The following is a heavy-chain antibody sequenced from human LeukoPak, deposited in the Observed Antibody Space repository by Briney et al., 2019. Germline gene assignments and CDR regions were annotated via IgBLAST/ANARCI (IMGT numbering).Heavy chain of an antibody. CDR1: GGSITSGGSY. CDR2: IYYSGST. CDR3: ARSYKYGYSDY. V-gene: IGHV4-31*03. D-gene: IGHD3-10*01. Sequence: SQTLSLTCTVSGGSITSGGSYWSWIRQHPGKGLEWIGYIYYSGSTYYNPSLRSRIDISVDTSKDQFSLKLRSVSAADTAVYYCARSYKYGYSDYWGQGTLVTVSS. J-gene: IGHJ4*02.